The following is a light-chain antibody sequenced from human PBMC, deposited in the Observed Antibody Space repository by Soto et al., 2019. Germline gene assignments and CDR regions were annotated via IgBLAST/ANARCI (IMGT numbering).Light chain of an antibody. CDR3: HQYANLLIP. V-gene: IGKV1-33*01. CDR2: DAS. J-gene: IGKJ3*01. CDR1: QDISNY. Sequence: DIQMTQSPSSLSASVGDRVTITCQASQDISNYLNWYQQKPGKAPKLLIYDASKLETGVPSRFSGSGSGTDFPFTISSLQPEDIATYYCHQYANLLIPFGPGTKVAIK.